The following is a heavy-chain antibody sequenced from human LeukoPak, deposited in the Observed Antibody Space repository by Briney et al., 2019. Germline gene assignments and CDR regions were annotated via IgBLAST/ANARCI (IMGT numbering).Heavy chain of an antibody. CDR1: GYTFTSYG. D-gene: IGHD2-21*01. J-gene: IGHJ5*02. CDR2: ISAYNGNT. Sequence: ASVKVSCKASGYTFTSYGISWVRQAPGQGLEWMGWISAYNGNTNYAQKLQGRVTMTTDTSTSTAYMELRSLRSDDTAMYYCARDREEFNCGGDCYSSGWFDPWGQGTLVTVSS. CDR3: ARDREEFNCGGDCYSSGWFDP. V-gene: IGHV1-18*01.